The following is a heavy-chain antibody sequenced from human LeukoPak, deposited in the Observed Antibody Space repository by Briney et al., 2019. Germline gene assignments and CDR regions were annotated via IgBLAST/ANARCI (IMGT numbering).Heavy chain of an antibody. J-gene: IGHJ6*03. CDR3: ARDPQDCSGGSCYAGLYYMDV. Sequence: GASVKVSCKASGYTFTGYYMHWVRQAPGQGLEWRGWINPNSVGTNYAQKFQGRVTMTRDTSISTAYMELSRLRSDDTAVYYCARDPQDCSGGSCYAGLYYMDVWGKGTTVTVYS. V-gene: IGHV1-2*02. CDR1: GYTFTGYY. CDR2: INPNSVGT. D-gene: IGHD2-15*01.